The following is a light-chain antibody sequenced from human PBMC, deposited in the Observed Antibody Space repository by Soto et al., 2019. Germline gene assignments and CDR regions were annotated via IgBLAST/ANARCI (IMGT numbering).Light chain of an antibody. CDR2: AAS. V-gene: IGKV1-39*01. CDR3: QQSYSTLYT. Sequence: DIQMTQSPSSLSTSVGDRDTITCRASQSISSYLNWYQQKPGKAPKLLIYAASSLQSGVPSRFSGSGSGTDFTLTISSLQPEDFAANYCQQSYSTLYTFGQGTKLEIK. J-gene: IGKJ2*01. CDR1: QSISSY.